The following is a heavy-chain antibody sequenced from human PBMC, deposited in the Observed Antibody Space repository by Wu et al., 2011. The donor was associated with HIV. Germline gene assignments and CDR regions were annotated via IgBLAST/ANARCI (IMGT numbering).Heavy chain of an antibody. Sequence: SGYTFTTYGISWVRQAPGQGLEWMGWISTYNDDTNSAQKFQGRVTMTTDTSTDTAYMELRSLRSDDTAVYYCARDRLPYDFWSSYSDWGQGTLVTVSS. CDR1: GYTFTTYG. D-gene: IGHD3-3*01. CDR3: ARDRLPYDFWSSYSD. V-gene: IGHV1-18*01. J-gene: IGHJ4*02. CDR2: ISTYNDDT.